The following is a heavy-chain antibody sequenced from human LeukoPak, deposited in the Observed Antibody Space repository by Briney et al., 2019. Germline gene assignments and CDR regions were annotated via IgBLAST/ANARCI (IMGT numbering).Heavy chain of an antibody. CDR1: GGSFSGYY. J-gene: IGHJ5*02. V-gene: IGHV4-34*01. D-gene: IGHD6-13*01. CDR2: INHSGST. CDR3: ARRVSGWYELNWFDP. Sequence: PPETLSLTCAVYGGSFSGYYWSWIRQPPGKGLEWIGEINHSGSTNYNPSLKSRVTISVDTSKNQFSLKLSSVTAADTAVYYCARRVSGWYELNWFDPWGQGTLVTVSS.